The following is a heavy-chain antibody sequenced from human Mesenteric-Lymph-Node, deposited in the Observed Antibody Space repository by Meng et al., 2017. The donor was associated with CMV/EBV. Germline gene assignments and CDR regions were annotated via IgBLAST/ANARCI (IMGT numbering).Heavy chain of an antibody. J-gene: IGHJ3*02. CDR3: ARDGDIVVVPAAIQWDAFDI. CDR1: VFTFSSYA. Sequence: GESLKISCAASVFTFSSYAMSWVRQAPGKGLEWVSSISSGGSTYYADSVKGRFTISRDNSKDTLYLQINSLRAEDTAVYYCARDGDIVVVPAAIQWDAFDIWGQGTMVTVSS. CDR2: ISSGGST. V-gene: IGHV3-23*01. D-gene: IGHD2-2*02.